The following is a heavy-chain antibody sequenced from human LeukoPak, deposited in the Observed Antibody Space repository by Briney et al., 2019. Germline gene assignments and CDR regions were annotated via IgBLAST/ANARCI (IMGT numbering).Heavy chain of an antibody. D-gene: IGHD1-26*01. Sequence: SVKVSCKASGGSFSSYAISWVRQAPGQGLEWMGGIIPIFVTANYAQKFQGRVTITADESTSTAYMELSSLRSEDTAVYYCARAGAFGYSGSYYRLDYWGQGTLVTVSS. CDR3: ARAGAFGYSGSYYRLDY. CDR2: IIPIFVTA. J-gene: IGHJ4*02. V-gene: IGHV1-69*13. CDR1: GGSFSSYA.